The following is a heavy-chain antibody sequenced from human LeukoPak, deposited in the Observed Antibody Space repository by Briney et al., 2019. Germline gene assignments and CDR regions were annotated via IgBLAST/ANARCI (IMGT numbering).Heavy chain of an antibody. CDR2: IKEDGSEK. V-gene: IGHV3-7*01. Sequence: PGGSLRLSCAASGFTFSTSWMIWVRQAPGKGLEWVASIKEDGSEKYHVDSVKGRFTISRDNAQSSLYLQMNSLRAEDTAVYYCARFRWGAKKTTSGNYYNKWFDPWGQGTLVTVSS. CDR3: ARFRWGAKKTTSGNYYNKWFDP. D-gene: IGHD3-10*01. J-gene: IGHJ5*02. CDR1: GFTFSTSW.